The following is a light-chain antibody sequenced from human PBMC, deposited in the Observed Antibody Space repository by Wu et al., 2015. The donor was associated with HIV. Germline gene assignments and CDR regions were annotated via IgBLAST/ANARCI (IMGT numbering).Light chain of an antibody. J-gene: IGKJ4*01. Sequence: DIQMTQSPSTLSASVGDRVTITCRASQDISKWLAWYQQKPGKAPNLLIYKASTLPSGVPSRFSGSGSVTDFTLTISCLQSEDFATYYCQQYYSYPPTFGGGTKVEIK. CDR2: KAS. V-gene: IGKV1-5*03. CDR3: QQYYSYPPT. CDR1: QDISKW.